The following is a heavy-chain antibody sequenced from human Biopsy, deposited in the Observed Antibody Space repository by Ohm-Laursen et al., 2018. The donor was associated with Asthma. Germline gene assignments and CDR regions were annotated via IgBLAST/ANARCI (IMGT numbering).Heavy chain of an antibody. CDR3: ARGDSSNWSHYYFDY. CDR2: IYSGGTS. Sequence: SLRLPCSASGFAVSRDHMFWVRQAPGKGLEWVSVIYSGGTSHTADPVRGRFTISRDYSKNTLYLQMHSLRAEDTAVYYCARGDSSNWSHYYFDYWGQGTLVTVSS. J-gene: IGHJ4*02. D-gene: IGHD3-22*01. CDR1: GFAVSRDH. V-gene: IGHV3-53*01.